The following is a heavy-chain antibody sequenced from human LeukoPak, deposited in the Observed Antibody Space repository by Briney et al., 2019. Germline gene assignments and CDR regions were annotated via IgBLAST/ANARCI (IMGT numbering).Heavy chain of an antibody. Sequence: ASVTVSCKASGYTFTGYYMHWVRQAPAQGHEWMGWINPNSGGTNYAQKFQGWVTMTRDTSISTAYMELSRLRSDDTAVYYCARASSSSWYFRFDYWGQGTLVTVSS. D-gene: IGHD6-13*01. V-gene: IGHV1-2*04. CDR1: GYTFTGYY. J-gene: IGHJ4*02. CDR3: ARASSSSWYFRFDY. CDR2: INPNSGGT.